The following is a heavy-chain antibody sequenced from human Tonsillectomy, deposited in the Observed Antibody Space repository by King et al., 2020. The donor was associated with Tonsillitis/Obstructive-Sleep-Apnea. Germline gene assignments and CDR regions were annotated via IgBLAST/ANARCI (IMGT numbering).Heavy chain of an antibody. CDR3: AREGAVMNAFDI. Sequence: LQLQESGPGLVKPSETLSLTCIVSGGSISSYYWSWIRQPPGKGLEWLGYIYYSGGTNYNPSLKSRVTISVDTSKNQFSLELSSVTAAATAVYYCAREGAVMNAFDIWGQGTMVTVSS. D-gene: IGHD2-8*01. CDR1: GGSISSYY. J-gene: IGHJ3*02. V-gene: IGHV4-59*01. CDR2: IYYSGGT.